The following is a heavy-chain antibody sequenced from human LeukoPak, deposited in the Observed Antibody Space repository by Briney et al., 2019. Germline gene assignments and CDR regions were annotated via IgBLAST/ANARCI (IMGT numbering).Heavy chain of an antibody. V-gene: IGHV3-48*04. Sequence: GGSLKLTCTASGFTFNSYSLNWVRQAPGTGLEWVSFISASSSVRYYADSVKGRFTISRDNAKDSLYLQMSSLRAEDTAVYYCARDRGGSYSEIDYWGQGTLVTVSS. CDR3: ARDRGGSYSEIDY. CDR1: GFTFNSYS. CDR2: ISASSSVR. D-gene: IGHD1-26*01. J-gene: IGHJ4*02.